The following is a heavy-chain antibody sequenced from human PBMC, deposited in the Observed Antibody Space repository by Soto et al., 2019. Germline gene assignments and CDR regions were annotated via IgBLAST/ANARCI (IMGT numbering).Heavy chain of an antibody. CDR2: INYSGGFT. CDR1: GFTFSNYA. CDR3: ASGYYGNNDYYYGMDV. Sequence: EVQLLESGGGFEQPGGSLRLSCVASGFTFSNYAMSWVRQAPGKGLEWVSSINYSGGFTKYPDSVTGRFTISRDNSKNTLFLQMNSLRVEDTAVYYCASGYYGNNDYYYGMDVWGQGTTVTVSS. J-gene: IGHJ6*02. D-gene: IGHD3-3*01. V-gene: IGHV3-23*01.